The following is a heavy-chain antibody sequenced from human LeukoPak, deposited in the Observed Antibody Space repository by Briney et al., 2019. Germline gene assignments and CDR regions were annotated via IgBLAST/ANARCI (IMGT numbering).Heavy chain of an antibody. CDR1: GFTFTTYP. Sequence: GGSLRLSCAASGFTFTTYPIHWVRQAPGKGLEWVAVISHDGSNKYNADSVKGRFTISRDNSKNTLYLQMDSLRAEDTAVYYCAKDRVTAAGYYFDYWGQGTLVTVSS. CDR3: AKDRVTAAGYYFDY. J-gene: IGHJ4*02. V-gene: IGHV3-30-3*01. D-gene: IGHD6-13*01. CDR2: ISHDGSNK.